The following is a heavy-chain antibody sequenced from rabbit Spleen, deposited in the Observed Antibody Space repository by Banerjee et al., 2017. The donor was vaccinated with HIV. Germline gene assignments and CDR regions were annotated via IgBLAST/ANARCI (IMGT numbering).Heavy chain of an antibody. CDR1: GVSFTSNYY. D-gene: IGHD8-1*01. J-gene: IGHJ6*01. Sequence: QSLEESGGGLVKPGGTLTLTCTASGVSFTSNYYMCWVRQAPGKGLEWIACIDTGSSGFTYFASWAKGRFTISKTSSTTVTLQVTSLTAADTATYFCARDSGSSFSSYGMDLWGPGTLVTVS. CDR2: IDTGSSGFT. CDR3: ARDSGSSFSSYGMDL. V-gene: IGHV1S40*01.